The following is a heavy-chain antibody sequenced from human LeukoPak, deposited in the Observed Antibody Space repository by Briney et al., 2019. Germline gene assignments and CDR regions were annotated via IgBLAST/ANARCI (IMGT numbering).Heavy chain of an antibody. CDR2: IQRKVDGGPT. Sequence: KPGGSLRLSCAASRFTFAAAWMTWVRQAPGRGLEWDGRIQRKVDGGPTYFAAPVKGRFTISRDDSKNTLYLQMKSLKTEDTAVYDCSTVFTATGAAGYFDYWGQGALVTVSS. V-gene: IGHV3-15*01. D-gene: IGHD6-25*01. J-gene: IGHJ4*02. CDR3: STVFTATGAAGYFDY. CDR1: RFTFAAAW.